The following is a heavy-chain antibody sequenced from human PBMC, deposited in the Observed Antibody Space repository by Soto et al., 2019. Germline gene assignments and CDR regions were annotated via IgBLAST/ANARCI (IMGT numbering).Heavy chain of an antibody. CDR3: AREPRYSSGWYEYYGMDV. CDR2: IDRKTYNYAT. Sequence: GGSLRLSCAASGFTFSDVAMHWVRQASGKGLEWVGRIDRKTYNYATTYGASVKGRFTISRDDSKNTAYLQMNSLKTEDTAVYYCAREPRYSSGWYEYYGMDVWGQGTTVTVSS. D-gene: IGHD6-19*01. CDR1: GFTFSDVA. J-gene: IGHJ6*02. V-gene: IGHV3-73*01.